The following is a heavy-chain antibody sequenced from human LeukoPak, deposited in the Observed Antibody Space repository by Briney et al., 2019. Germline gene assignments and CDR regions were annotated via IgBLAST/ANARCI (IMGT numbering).Heavy chain of an antibody. CDR2: ISSSSSTI. V-gene: IGHV3-48*01. D-gene: IGHD3-3*01. CDR3: ARDERDFWSGYWDFVY. J-gene: IGHJ4*02. CDR1: GFTFSSYS. Sequence: GGSLRLSCAASGFTFSSYSMNWVRQAPGKGLEWVSYISSSSSTIYYADSVKGRFTISRDNAKNSLYLQMNSLRAEDTAVYYCARDERDFWSGYWDFVYWGQGTLVTLSS.